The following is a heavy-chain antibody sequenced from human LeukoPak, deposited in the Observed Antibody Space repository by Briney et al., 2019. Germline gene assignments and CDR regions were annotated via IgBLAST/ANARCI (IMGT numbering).Heavy chain of an antibody. Sequence: GSLRLSCAASGFTFSDAWMSWVRQAPGKGLEWIGYIYYSGSTNYNPSLKSRVTISMDTSKNQFSLKLSSVTAADTAVYYCARVHFGYLAFDIWGQGTMVTVSS. CDR2: IYYSGST. J-gene: IGHJ3*02. CDR3: ARVHFGYLAFDI. V-gene: IGHV4-59*01. D-gene: IGHD2-15*01. CDR1: GFTFSDAW.